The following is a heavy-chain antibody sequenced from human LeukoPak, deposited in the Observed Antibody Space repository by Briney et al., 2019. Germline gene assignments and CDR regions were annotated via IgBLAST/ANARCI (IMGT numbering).Heavy chain of an antibody. J-gene: IGHJ4*02. CDR1: GFGFSSYS. Sequence: GGSLRLSCEASGFGFSSYSMNWVRQAPGKGLEWVAYITGSSSRTLYADSVRGRFTISRDNAKNSLHLQMSSLRVEDTGIYYCVRDPNALDLWGQGTLVTVSS. CDR3: VRDPNALDL. CDR2: ITGSSSRT. V-gene: IGHV3-48*04. D-gene: IGHD1-1*01.